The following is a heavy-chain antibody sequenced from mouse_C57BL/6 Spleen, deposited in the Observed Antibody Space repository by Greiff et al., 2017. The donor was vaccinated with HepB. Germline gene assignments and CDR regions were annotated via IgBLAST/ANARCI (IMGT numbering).Heavy chain of an antibody. V-gene: IGHV1-80*01. CDR1: GYAFSSYW. J-gene: IGHJ4*01. CDR2: IYPGDGDT. Sequence: VKLVESGAELVKPGASVKISCKASGYAFSSYWMNWVKQRPGKGLEWIGQIYPGDGDTNYNGKFKGKATLTADKSSSTAYMQLSSLTSEDSAVYFCADTVHYAMDYWGQGTSVTVSS. D-gene: IGHD1-1*01. CDR3: ADTVHYAMDY.